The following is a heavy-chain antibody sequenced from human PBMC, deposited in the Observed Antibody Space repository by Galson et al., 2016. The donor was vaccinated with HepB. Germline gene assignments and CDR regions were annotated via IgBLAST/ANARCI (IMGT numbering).Heavy chain of an antibody. D-gene: IGHD4-17*01. J-gene: IGHJ4*02. CDR1: GFTFGTSW. V-gene: IGHV3-7*03. CDR3: ARLYGDVTLFDY. Sequence: SLRLSCAASGFTFGTSWMSWVRQPPGKGPEWVANINPDGSQTYYVDSVKGRFTISRDNSKNTLYLQMNSLRAEDTAVYYCARLYGDVTLFDYWGQGTLVTVSS. CDR2: INPDGSQT.